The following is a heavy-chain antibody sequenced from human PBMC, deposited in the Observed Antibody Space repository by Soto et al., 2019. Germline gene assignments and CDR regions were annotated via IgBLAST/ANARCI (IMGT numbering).Heavy chain of an antibody. J-gene: IGHJ5*01. CDR2: VYHNGGA. CDR3: GRVVEGATRHTDPDS. V-gene: IGHV4-39*01. Sequence: SETLSLTCTVSGVSIHNSHSFWAWIRHPPGKGLQFIASVYHNGGAHYNSSLKSRVTISVDTANNQVSLRMRSLTAADTAFYYCGRVVEGATRHTDPDSWGPGIMVTVSS. D-gene: IGHD2-21*01. CDR1: GVSIHNSHSF.